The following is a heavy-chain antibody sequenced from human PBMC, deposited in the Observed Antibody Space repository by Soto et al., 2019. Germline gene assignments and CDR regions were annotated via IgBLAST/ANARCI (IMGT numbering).Heavy chain of an antibody. Sequence: QVQLVQSGAEVKEPGASVKVSCQASGYAFSNNDISWVRHVTGQGLGWMGWMNPNSGYGGYAQKFQGRVTMTRDTSTSTAYMELSSLASDDTTIYYCARMATSGTLNWFDPWGQGTLVTVSS. CDR1: GYAFSNND. CDR3: ARMATSGTLNWFDP. CDR2: MNPNSGYG. V-gene: IGHV1-8*01. J-gene: IGHJ5*02.